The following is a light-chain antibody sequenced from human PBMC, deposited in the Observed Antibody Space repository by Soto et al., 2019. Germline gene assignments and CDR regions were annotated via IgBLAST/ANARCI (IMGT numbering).Light chain of an antibody. J-gene: IGKJ4*01. Sequence: IVLTQSPATLSLSPGERATLSCSASQSVSSYLAWYQKKPGQPPRLLIYDASNRATDIPARFSGSGSGTDFTLTISSLAPEDFASYYCQQGNNWPLTFGGGTKVEIK. CDR3: QQGNNWPLT. V-gene: IGKV3-11*01. CDR2: DAS. CDR1: QSVSSY.